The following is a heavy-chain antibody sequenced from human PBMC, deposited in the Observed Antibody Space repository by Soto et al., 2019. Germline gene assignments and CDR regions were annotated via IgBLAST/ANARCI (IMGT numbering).Heavy chain of an antibody. CDR1: GGTFSSYA. D-gene: IGHD6-19*01. CDR3: ARWVRPVIAVAGRLGDYFDY. Sequence: GASVKVSCKASGGTFSSYAISWVRQAPGQGLEWMGGIIPIFGTANYAQKFQGRVTITADESTSTAYMELSSLRSEDTAVYYCARWVRPVIAVAGRLGDYFDYWGQGTLVTVSS. CDR2: IIPIFGTA. V-gene: IGHV1-69*13. J-gene: IGHJ4*02.